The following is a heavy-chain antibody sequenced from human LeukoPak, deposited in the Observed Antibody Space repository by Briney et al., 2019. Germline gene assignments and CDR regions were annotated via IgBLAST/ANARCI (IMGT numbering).Heavy chain of an antibody. CDR2: ISYDGSNK. D-gene: IGHD3-22*01. CDR1: GFTFSSYA. CDR3: ASAYYYDSSGYHTFDY. J-gene: IGHJ4*02. Sequence: GGSLRLSCAASGFTFSSYAMHWVRQAPGKGLEWVAVISYDGSNKYYADSVKGRFTISRDNSKNTLYLQMNSLRAEDTAVYYCASAYYYDSSGYHTFDYWGQGALVTVSS. V-gene: IGHV3-30*04.